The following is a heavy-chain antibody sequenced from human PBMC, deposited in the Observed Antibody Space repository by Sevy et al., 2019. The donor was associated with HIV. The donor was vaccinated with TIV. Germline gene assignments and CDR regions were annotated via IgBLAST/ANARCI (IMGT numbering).Heavy chain of an antibody. Sequence: SGPTLVNPTQTLTLTCTFFGFSLTTSGAGVGWIRQSPGKALEWLAVIYWDDDTRYSPSLKSRLTITKDTSKNQVVLTMTNMGPVDTATYYSARAWRFDSERYNYASWGQGTLVTVSS. D-gene: IGHD5-12*01. CDR2: IYWDDDT. J-gene: IGHJ5*02. V-gene: IGHV2-5*02. CDR1: GFSLTTSGAG. CDR3: ARAWRFDSERYNYAS.